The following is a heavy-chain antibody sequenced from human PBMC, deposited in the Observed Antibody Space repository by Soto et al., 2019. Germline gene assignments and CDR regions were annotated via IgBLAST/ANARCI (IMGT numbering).Heavy chain of an antibody. Sequence: GGSLRLSCAASGFTFSSYAMSWVRQAPGKGLEWVSAISGSGGSTYYADSVKGRFTISRDNSKNTLYLQMNSLRAEDTAVYYCAKDYGDGGYCSGGSCYSATNWFDPWGQGTLVTVSS. V-gene: IGHV3-23*01. CDR3: AKDYGDGGYCSGGSCYSATNWFDP. CDR1: GFTFSSYA. D-gene: IGHD2-15*01. CDR2: ISGSGGST. J-gene: IGHJ5*02.